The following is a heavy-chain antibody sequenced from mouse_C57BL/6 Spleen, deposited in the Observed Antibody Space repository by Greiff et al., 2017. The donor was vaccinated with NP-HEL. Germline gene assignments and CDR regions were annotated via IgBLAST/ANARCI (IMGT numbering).Heavy chain of an antibody. CDR1: GYTFTDYN. V-gene: IGHV1-18*01. CDR2: IYPNNGGT. Sequence: EVQLQQSGPELVKPGASVKMSCKASGYTFTDYNIDWVKQSHGKSLEWIGDIYPNNGGTIYNQKFKGKATLTVDKSSSTAYMELRSLTSEDSAVYYCARWRYDGGSDYWGQGTTLTVSS. J-gene: IGHJ2*01. CDR3: ARWRYDGGSDY. D-gene: IGHD2-14*01.